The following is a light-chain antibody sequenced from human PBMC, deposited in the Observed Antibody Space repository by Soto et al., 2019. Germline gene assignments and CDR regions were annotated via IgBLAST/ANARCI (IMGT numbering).Light chain of an antibody. CDR1: QSISDW. J-gene: IGKJ1*01. CDR2: KAS. Sequence: DIQMTQSPSTLSASVGDRVTITCRDSQSISDWLAWYQQKPEKAPKLLIYKASSLESGVPSRFSGSGSGTEFTLTISSLQPDDFANYYCQQYNNLWTFGEGTKVDIK. V-gene: IGKV1-5*03. CDR3: QQYNNLWT.